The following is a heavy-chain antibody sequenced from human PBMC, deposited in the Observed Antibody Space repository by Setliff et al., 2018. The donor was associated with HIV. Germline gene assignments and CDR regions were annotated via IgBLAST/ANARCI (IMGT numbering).Heavy chain of an antibody. V-gene: IGHV1-18*01. CDR3: ARDSDNFWSGYYAAFDY. J-gene: IGHJ4*02. CDR1: GYTFSTYG. Sequence: ASVKVSCKASGYTFSTYGISWVRQAPGQGLEWMGWITPYNNNTQYTQHLQGRVTMTTDTYTSTASLELRSLRSDDTAVYYCARDSDNFWSGYYAAFDYWGQGTLVTVSS. CDR2: ITPYNNNT. D-gene: IGHD3-3*01.